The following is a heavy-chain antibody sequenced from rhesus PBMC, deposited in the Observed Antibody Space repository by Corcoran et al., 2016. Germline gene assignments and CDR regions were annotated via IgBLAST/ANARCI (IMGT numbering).Heavy chain of an antibody. D-gene: IGHD4-4*01. V-gene: IGHV4-80*01. CDR2: INGNSSNS. CDR1: GASISSYW. Sequence: QVQLQESGPGLVKPSETLSLTCAVSGASISSYWWSWIRQPPGKGLEWIGEINGNSSNSYYNPSLKSRVSISKDASKNQFSLKLSSVTAADTAVYYCARSGYGSGGVYWGQGVLVTVSS. J-gene: IGHJ4*01. CDR3: ARSGYGSGGVY.